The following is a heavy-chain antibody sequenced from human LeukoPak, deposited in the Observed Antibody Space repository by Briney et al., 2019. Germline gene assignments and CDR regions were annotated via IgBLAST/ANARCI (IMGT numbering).Heavy chain of an antibody. V-gene: IGHV3-30*18. CDR3: AKGNYYDSSAFVDY. CDR1: GFTFSSYG. Sequence: PGRSLRLSCAASGFTFSSYGMHWVRQTPGKGLEWVAAISYDGSNEYYADSVKGRFTISRDNSKNTLFVQMNSLRAEDTAVYYCAKGNYYDSSAFVDYWGQGTLVTVSS. D-gene: IGHD3-22*01. CDR2: ISYDGSNE. J-gene: IGHJ4*02.